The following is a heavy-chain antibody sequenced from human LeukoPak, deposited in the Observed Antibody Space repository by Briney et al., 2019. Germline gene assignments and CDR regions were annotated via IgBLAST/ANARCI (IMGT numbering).Heavy chain of an antibody. CDR1: GGSFSGYY. D-gene: IGHD3-10*01. Sequence: SETLSLTCAVYGGSFSGYYWSWIRQPPGKGLGWIGEINHSGSTNYNPSLKSRVTISVDTSKNQFSLKLSPVTAADTAVYYCARERYYYGSGSNWFDPSGEGTLVTVFS. CDR3: ARERYYYGSGSNWFDP. CDR2: INHSGST. J-gene: IGHJ5*02. V-gene: IGHV4-34*01.